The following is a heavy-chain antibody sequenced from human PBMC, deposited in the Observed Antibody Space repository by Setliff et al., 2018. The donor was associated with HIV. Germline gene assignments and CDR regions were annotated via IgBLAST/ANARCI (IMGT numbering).Heavy chain of an antibody. CDR1: GGSISNSRYY. Sequence: SETLSLTCTVSGGSISNSRYYWSWIRQPPGKGLEFIGSIHYNDGKTYYNAALRSRVTISADTSKNQFSLKLSSVTAADTAVYYCARGRGYCSGGSCQFDYWGQGTLVTVSS. CDR3: ARGRGYCSGGSCQFDY. CDR2: IHYNDGKT. D-gene: IGHD2-15*01. V-gene: IGHV4-39*01. J-gene: IGHJ4*02.